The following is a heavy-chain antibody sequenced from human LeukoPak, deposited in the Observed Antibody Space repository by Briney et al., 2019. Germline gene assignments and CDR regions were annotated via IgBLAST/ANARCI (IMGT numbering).Heavy chain of an antibody. CDR1: GGSFSGYY. V-gene: IGHV4-34*01. J-gene: IGHJ4*02. CDR3: ARISCSGGSCYNFDY. D-gene: IGHD2-15*01. Sequence: PSETLSLTCALYGGSFSGYYWSWIRQPPGKGLEWIGEINHSGSTNYNPSLKSRVTISVDTSKNQFSLKLSSVTAADTAVYYCARISCSGGSCYNFDYWGQGTLVTVSS. CDR2: INHSGST.